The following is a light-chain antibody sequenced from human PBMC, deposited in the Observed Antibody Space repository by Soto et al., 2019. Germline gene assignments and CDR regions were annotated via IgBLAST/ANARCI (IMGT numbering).Light chain of an antibody. CDR2: DAS. V-gene: IGKV1-5*01. CDR3: QQYSSYPWT. Sequence: DIQMTPSPSTLSASVGDRVTITCRASHSMSSWLAWYQQKPGKYTKVLIYDASRLESGVPSRFSGSESGTEFTLTISSLHPDDFATYFCQQYSSYPWTFGQGTKVDIK. J-gene: IGKJ1*01. CDR1: HSMSSW.